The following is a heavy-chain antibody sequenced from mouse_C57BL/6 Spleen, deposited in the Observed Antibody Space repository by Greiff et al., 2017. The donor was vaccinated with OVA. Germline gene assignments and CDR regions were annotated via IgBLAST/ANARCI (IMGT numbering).Heavy chain of an antibody. CDR2: ISYDGSN. Sequence: EVQLVESGPGLVKPSQSLSLTCSVTGYSITSGYYWNWIRQFPGNKLEWMGYISYDGSNNYNPSLKNRISITRDTSKNQFFLKLNSVTTEDTATYYCARGWDGYWGQGTTLTVSS. CDR1: GYSITSGYY. J-gene: IGHJ2*01. D-gene: IGHD4-1*01. CDR3: ARGWDGY. V-gene: IGHV3-6*01.